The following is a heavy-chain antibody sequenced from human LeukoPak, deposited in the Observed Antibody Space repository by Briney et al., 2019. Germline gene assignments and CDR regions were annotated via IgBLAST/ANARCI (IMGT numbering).Heavy chain of an antibody. CDR3: ARDRRARDDSSGYNWFDP. V-gene: IGHV4-31*03. J-gene: IGHJ5*02. D-gene: IGHD3-22*01. Sequence: SQTLSLTCTVSGGSISSGGYYWSWIRQHPGKGLEWIGYIHYSGSTYYNPSLKSRVTISVDTSKNQFSLKLSSVTAADTAVYYCARDRRARDDSSGYNWFDPWGQGTLVTVSS. CDR1: GGSISSGGYY. CDR2: IHYSGST.